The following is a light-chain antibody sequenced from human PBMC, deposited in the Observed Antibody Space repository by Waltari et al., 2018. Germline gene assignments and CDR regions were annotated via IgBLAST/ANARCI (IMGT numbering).Light chain of an antibody. Sequence: QSVLTQPPSVSGAPGQRVTISCTGSSSNLGAGYDVPWYQQLPGTAPKLLIYGNSNRPSGVPDRFSGSKSGTSASLAITGLQAEDEADYYCQSYDSSLSGSWVFGGGTKLTVL. CDR2: GNS. V-gene: IGLV1-40*01. CDR3: QSYDSSLSGSWV. CDR1: SSNLGAGYD. J-gene: IGLJ3*02.